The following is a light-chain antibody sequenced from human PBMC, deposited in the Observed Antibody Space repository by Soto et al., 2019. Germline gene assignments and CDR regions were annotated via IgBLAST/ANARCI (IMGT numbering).Light chain of an antibody. Sequence: EIVLTHSPAPLTLSPGERATLSFRASQSIRSGRLAWYQQKPGRAPRLVIFDASNRASGTPERFTGSGSGTDFTLTIARLESEDFAVYYCQEYHGSPVTFGLGTRLEIK. J-gene: IGKJ5*01. CDR3: QEYHGSPVT. CDR2: DAS. CDR1: QSIRSGR. V-gene: IGKV3-20*01.